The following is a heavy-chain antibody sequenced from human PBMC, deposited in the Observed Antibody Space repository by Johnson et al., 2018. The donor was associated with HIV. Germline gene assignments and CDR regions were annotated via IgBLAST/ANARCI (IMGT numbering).Heavy chain of an antibody. D-gene: IGHD3/OR15-3a*01. CDR1: GFTFDDYA. CDR2: ISWNSGSI. J-gene: IGHJ3*02. V-gene: IGHV3-9*01. Sequence: VQLVESGGGLVQPGRSLRLSCAASGFTFDDYAMHWVRQAPGKGLEWVSGISWNSGSIGYADSVKGRFTISRDNAKNSLYLQMNSLRAEDTAVYYCARDRDDFHDAFDIWGQGTMVTVSS. CDR3: ARDRDDFHDAFDI.